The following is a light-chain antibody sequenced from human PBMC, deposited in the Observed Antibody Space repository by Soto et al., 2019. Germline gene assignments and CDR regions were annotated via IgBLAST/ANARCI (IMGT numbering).Light chain of an antibody. CDR3: QQYGSSLYT. CDR2: GAS. CDR1: QSVSSSY. Sequence: EIVLTQSPGTLSLSPGERATLSCRASQSVSSSYLAWYRQKPGQAPRLLIYGASSRATVIPDRFSGSGSGTDFTLTISRLEPEDFAVYYCQQYGSSLYTFGQGTKLEIK. J-gene: IGKJ2*01. V-gene: IGKV3-20*01.